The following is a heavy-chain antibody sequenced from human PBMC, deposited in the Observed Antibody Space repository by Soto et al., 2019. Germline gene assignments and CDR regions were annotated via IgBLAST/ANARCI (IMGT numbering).Heavy chain of an antibody. Sequence: PGGSLRLSCAASGFTFSSYAMHWVRQAPGKGLEWVAVISYDGSNKYYADSVKGRFTISRDNSKNTLYLQMNSLRAEDTAVYYCARDLGTWDDAFDIWGQGTMVTVSS. J-gene: IGHJ3*02. CDR1: GFTFSSYA. V-gene: IGHV3-30-3*01. D-gene: IGHD1-26*01. CDR2: ISYDGSNK. CDR3: ARDLGTWDDAFDI.